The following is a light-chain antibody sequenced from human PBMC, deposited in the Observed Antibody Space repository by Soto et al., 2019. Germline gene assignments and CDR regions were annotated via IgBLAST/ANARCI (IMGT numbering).Light chain of an antibody. V-gene: IGKV1-16*02. Sequence: DIQMTQSPSSLSASVGDRVTVTCRASQGINNSFAWFQQKPGKALKSLIYAASSLQSGVPSKFSGSGSGTDFTLTISSLQPEDFATYYCQQYNTYPYTFGQGTKLEIK. CDR2: AAS. CDR3: QQYNTYPYT. J-gene: IGKJ2*01. CDR1: QGINNS.